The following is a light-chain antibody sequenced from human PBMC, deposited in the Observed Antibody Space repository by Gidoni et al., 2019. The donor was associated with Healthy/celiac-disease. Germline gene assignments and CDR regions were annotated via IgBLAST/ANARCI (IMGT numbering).Light chain of an antibody. CDR1: QGISNY. J-gene: IGKJ1*01. Sequence: DIQMTQSPSSLSASVGDRVTHTCRASQGISNYLAWYQQKPGKVPKLLIYAASTLQSGVPSRFSGSGSGTDFTLTISSLQPEDVATYYCQKYNNAPWTFGQGTKVEIK. CDR3: QKYNNAPWT. CDR2: AAS. V-gene: IGKV1-27*01.